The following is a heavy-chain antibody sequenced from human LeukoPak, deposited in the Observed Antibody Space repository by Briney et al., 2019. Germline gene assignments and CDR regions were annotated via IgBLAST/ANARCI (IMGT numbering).Heavy chain of an antibody. CDR2: IYYSGST. Sequence: SETLSLTCTVSGGSFSSGDYYWCWIRQPPGTGLEWIGYIYYSGSTYYNPSLKSRVTISVDTSKNQFSLKLSSVTAADTAVYYCASSRRRRVDYWGQGTLVTVSS. CDR3: ASSRRRRVDY. V-gene: IGHV4-30-4*01. J-gene: IGHJ4*02. CDR1: GGSFSSGDYY.